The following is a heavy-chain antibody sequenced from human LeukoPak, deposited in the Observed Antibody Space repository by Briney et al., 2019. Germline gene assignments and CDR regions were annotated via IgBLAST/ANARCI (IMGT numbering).Heavy chain of an antibody. CDR3: ARDGREAYTDPRFNYYYLDV. D-gene: IGHD1-26*01. Sequence: ASVKVSCKASGYTFTGYYMHWVRQAPGQGPEWMAWVNPKNAVTRYAQNFQGRVTLTFDTSISTVYMEVDRLTYDDTAVYYCARDGREAYTDPRFNYYYLDVWGQGTTVTVSS. CDR1: GYTFTGYY. J-gene: IGHJ6*03. CDR2: VNPKNAVT. V-gene: IGHV1-2*02.